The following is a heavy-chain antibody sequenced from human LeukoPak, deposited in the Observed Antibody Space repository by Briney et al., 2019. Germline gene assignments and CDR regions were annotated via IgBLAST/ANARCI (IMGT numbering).Heavy chain of an antibody. V-gene: IGHV3-30*02. Sequence: GGSLRLSCAASGFTFSSYGMHCVRQAPGKGLEWVAFIRYDGSNKYYADSVKGRFTISRDNSKNTLYVQMNSLRAEDTAVYYCAKGYHIQLWLRGIIDYWGQGTLVTVSS. CDR1: GFTFSSYG. CDR2: IRYDGSNK. D-gene: IGHD5-18*01. CDR3: AKGYHIQLWLRGIIDY. J-gene: IGHJ4*02.